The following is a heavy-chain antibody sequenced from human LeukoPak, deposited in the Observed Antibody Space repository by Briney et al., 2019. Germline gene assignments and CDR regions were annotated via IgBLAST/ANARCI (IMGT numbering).Heavy chain of an antibody. J-gene: IGHJ4*02. V-gene: IGHV3-7*01. Sequence: GGSLRLSCAASGFTFSSYAMSWVRQAPGKGLEWVANIKQDGSEKYYVDSVKGRFTISRDNAKTSLYLQMNSLRAEDTAVYYCARELEQAFDYWGQGILVTVSS. CDR2: IKQDGSEK. CDR1: GFTFSSYA. D-gene: IGHD1/OR15-1a*01. CDR3: ARELEQAFDY.